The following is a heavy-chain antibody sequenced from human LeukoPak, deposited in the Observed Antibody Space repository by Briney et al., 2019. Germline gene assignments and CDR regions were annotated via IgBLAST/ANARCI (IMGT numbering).Heavy chain of an antibody. Sequence: GXXRLXXAXSGFTVSSNYXTWVRQGPGKGLEWVSVIYVGGTIYYADSVRGRFTISRDNSKNTLYLQMNNLRAEDTAVYYCARDPDYGDNWGLGTLVIVSS. CDR2: IYVGGTI. V-gene: IGHV3-53*01. D-gene: IGHD4/OR15-4a*01. CDR3: ARDPDYGDN. CDR1: GFTVSSNY. J-gene: IGHJ4*02.